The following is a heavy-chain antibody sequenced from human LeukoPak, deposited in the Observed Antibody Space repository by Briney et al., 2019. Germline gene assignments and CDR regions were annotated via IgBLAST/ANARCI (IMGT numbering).Heavy chain of an antibody. CDR2: ISCDGSNK. Sequence: GGSLRLSCAASGFTFSSYGMHWVRQAPGKGLEWVAVISCDGSNKYYADSVKGRFTISRDNSKNTLYLQMNSLRAEDTAVYYCAKGQTYDFWSGYYHPGYFDYWGQGTLVTVSS. CDR1: GFTFSSYG. D-gene: IGHD3-3*01. V-gene: IGHV3-30*18. CDR3: AKGQTYDFWSGYYHPGYFDY. J-gene: IGHJ4*02.